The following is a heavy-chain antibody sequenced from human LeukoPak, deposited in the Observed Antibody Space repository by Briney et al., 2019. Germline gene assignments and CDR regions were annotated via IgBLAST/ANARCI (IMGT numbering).Heavy chain of an antibody. J-gene: IGHJ4*02. D-gene: IGHD3-22*01. CDR1: GFTFSSYA. Sequence: GSLSLSCAASGFTFSSYAMSWVRQAPGKGLEWVSAISGSGGSTYYADSVKGRFTISRDNSKNTLYLQMNSLRAEDTAVYYCAKDTPTNYYDSSGYPPTAIDYWGQGTLVAVSS. V-gene: IGHV3-23*01. CDR3: AKDTPTNYYDSSGYPPTAIDY. CDR2: ISGSGGST.